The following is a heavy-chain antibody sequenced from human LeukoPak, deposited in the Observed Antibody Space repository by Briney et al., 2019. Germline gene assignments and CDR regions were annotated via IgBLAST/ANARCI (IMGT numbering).Heavy chain of an antibody. V-gene: IGHV4-59*01. CDR3: ARDNSGWLVNFDY. CDR1: GGSISNNY. CDR2: ISYIGST. J-gene: IGHJ4*02. Sequence: SETLSLTCTVSGGSISNNYWSWIRQPPGKGLEWIGYISYIGSTNYNPSLKSRVTISVDTSKTQFSLKLSSVTAADTAVYYCARDNSGWLVNFDYWGQGTLVTVSS. D-gene: IGHD6-19*01.